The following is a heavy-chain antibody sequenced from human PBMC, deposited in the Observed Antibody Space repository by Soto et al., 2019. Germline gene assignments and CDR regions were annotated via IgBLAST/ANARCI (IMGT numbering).Heavy chain of an antibody. J-gene: IGHJ4*02. CDR2: FYSSGSP. D-gene: IGHD3-22*01. V-gene: IGHV4-59*01. CDR3: AREFYYDSSGIGFDS. CDR1: GGSLCGYY. Sequence: SETLSLTCTVSGGSLCGYYWSWIRQPPGKGLEWIGDFYSSGSPHHNPSLKNRVSISEDRSKNEFSLKLSSVTAADTAIYYCAREFYYDSSGIGFDSWGQGTLVTVSS.